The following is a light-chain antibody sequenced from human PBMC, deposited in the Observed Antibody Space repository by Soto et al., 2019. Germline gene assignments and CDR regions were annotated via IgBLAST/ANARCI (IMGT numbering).Light chain of an antibody. Sequence: DIQLTQSPSFLSASVGDRVTITCRACQGISSYLAWYQQNPGKAPKLLIFAASTLQNGVPSRFSGSGSGTEFTHKISSLQPEDFATYYCLHLNSYSPDTFGPGTKVDIK. CDR3: LHLNSYSPDT. J-gene: IGKJ3*01. CDR1: QGISSY. CDR2: AAS. V-gene: IGKV1-9*01.